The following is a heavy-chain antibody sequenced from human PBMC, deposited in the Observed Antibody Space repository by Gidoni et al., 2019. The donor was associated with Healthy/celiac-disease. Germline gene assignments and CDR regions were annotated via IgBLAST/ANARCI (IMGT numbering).Heavy chain of an antibody. Sequence: EVQLLESGGGLVQPGGSLRLSCAASGFTFSSYAMSWVRQAPGKGLEWVSAISGSGGSTYYADAVKGRFTIARDNSKNTLYLQMNSLRAEDTAVYYCAKAPSGSSGYYGYFDYWGQGTLVTVSS. D-gene: IGHD3-22*01. CDR1: GFTFSSYA. J-gene: IGHJ4*02. V-gene: IGHV3-23*01. CDR3: AKAPSGSSGYYGYFDY. CDR2: ISGSGGST.